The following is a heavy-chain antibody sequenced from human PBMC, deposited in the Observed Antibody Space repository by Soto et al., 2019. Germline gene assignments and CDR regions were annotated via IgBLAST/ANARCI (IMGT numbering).Heavy chain of an antibody. CDR2: TSGSGGST. D-gene: IGHD2-2*03. CDR3: AKVDSNTFRVYGMDV. CDR1: GFTFSTHA. J-gene: IGHJ6*02. V-gene: IGHV3-23*01. Sequence: ESLLLSFAASGFTFSTHAMRWVRQAPGKGLEWVSATSGSGGSTYYPDSVKGRFTISRDNSKNTLYLQMNSLRAEYTAVYYCAKVDSNTFRVYGMDVWGQGTTVTVSS.